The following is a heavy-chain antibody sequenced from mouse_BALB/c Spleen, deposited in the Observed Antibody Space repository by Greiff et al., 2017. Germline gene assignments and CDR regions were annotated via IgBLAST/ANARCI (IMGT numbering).Heavy chain of an antibody. J-gene: IGHJ3*01. D-gene: IGHD2-14*01. CDR1: GYSITSDYA. Sequence: EVKLQESGPGLVKPSQSLSLTCTVTGYSITSDYAWNWIRQFPGNKLEWMGYISYSGSTSYNPSLKSRISITRDTSKNQFFLQLNSVTTEDTATYYCARSGVRAFAYWGQGTLVTVSA. CDR2: ISYSGST. V-gene: IGHV3-2*02. CDR3: ARSGVRAFAY.